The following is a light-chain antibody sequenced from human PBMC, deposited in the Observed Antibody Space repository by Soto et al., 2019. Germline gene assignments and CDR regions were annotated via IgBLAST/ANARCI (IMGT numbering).Light chain of an antibody. J-gene: IGKJ3*01. V-gene: IGKV3-11*01. CDR3: QHGNNMRFS. CDR2: DAS. Sequence: ELVLIQAPATLSLAPGXRAALSCRASQSVNNYLAWYQQRPGQAPRLLIYDASNRATGIPARFSGSGSGTDFTLTISRLEPEAFAVYYCQHGNNMRFSFGTGTKLDIK. CDR1: QSVNNY.